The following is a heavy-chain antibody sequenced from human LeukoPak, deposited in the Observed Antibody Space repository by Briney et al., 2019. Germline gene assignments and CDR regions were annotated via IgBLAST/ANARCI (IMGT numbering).Heavy chain of an antibody. V-gene: IGHV4-31*03. J-gene: IGHJ2*01. CDR3: ARDRYTVVSWYFDL. D-gene: IGHD4-23*01. CDR1: GGSISSGGYY. CDR2: IYYSGST. Sequence: SETLSLTCTVSGGSISSGGYYWSWIRQHPGKGLEWIEYIYYSGSTYYNPSLKSRVTKSVDTSKNQFSLKLRSVTAADTAVYYCARDRYTVVSWYFDLWGRGTLVTVSS.